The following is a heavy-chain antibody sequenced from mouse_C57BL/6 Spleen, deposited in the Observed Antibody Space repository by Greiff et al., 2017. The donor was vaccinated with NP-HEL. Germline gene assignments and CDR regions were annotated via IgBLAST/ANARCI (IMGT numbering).Heavy chain of an antibody. J-gene: IGHJ2*01. V-gene: IGHV1-20*01. CDR2: INPYNGDT. Sequence: VQLQQSGPELVKPGDSVKISCKASGYSFTGYFMNWVMQSHGKGLEWIGRINPYNGDTFYNQKFTGKATLTVDKSSSTAPMELRSLTSEDSAVDYCSTTTVVATNVDYWGQGTTLTVSS. CDR3: STTTVVATNVDY. D-gene: IGHD1-1*01. CDR1: GYSFTGYF.